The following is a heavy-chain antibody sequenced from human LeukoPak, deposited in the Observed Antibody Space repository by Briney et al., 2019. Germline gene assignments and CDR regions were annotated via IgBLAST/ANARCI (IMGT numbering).Heavy chain of an antibody. CDR1: GFTFSSYW. CDR3: TTAGGSGSYYLFDY. CDR2: IASDGSST. J-gene: IGHJ4*02. Sequence: GGSLRLSCAASGFTFSSYWMNWVRQAPGKGLVWVSRIASDGSSTTYADSVKGRFSISRDNAKNTLYLQMNSLKTEDTAVYYCTTAGGSGSYYLFDYWGQGTLVTVSS. V-gene: IGHV3-74*01. D-gene: IGHD3-10*01.